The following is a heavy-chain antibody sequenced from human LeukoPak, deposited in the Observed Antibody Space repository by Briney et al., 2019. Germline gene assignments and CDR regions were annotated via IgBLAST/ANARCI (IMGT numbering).Heavy chain of an antibody. D-gene: IGHD4-17*01. CDR3: ARGGTTVTTRPFDY. J-gene: IGHJ4*02. CDR1: GFTFSSYA. CDR2: ISSNGGST. Sequence: GGSLRLSCAASGFTFSSYAMHWVRQAPGKGLEYVSAISSNGGSTYYANSVKGRFTISRDNSKNTLYLQMGSLRAEDMAVYYCARGGTTVTTRPFDYWGQGTLVTVSS. V-gene: IGHV3-64*01.